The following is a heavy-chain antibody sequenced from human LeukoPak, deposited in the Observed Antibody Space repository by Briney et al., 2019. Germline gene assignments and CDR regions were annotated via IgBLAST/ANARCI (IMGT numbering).Heavy chain of an antibody. Sequence: SETLSLTCTVSGGSISSYYWSWIRPPPGKGLEWIGYIYYSGSTNYNPSLKSRVTISVDTSKNQFSLKLNSVTAADTAVYYCARAPDDSSGYWYYFDYWGQGTLVTVSS. J-gene: IGHJ4*02. V-gene: IGHV4-59*13. D-gene: IGHD3-22*01. CDR1: GGSISSYY. CDR2: IYYSGST. CDR3: ARAPDDSSGYWYYFDY.